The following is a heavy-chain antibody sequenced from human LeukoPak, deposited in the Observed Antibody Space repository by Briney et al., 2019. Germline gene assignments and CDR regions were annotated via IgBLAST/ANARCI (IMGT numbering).Heavy chain of an antibody. Sequence: GGSLRLSCAASGFTFSSYAMTWVRQAPGKGLEWVSSISGSDSKTYYADSVKGRFTISRDNAKNTVYLQMNSLRAEDTAIYYCAKDAANYPFFFDFWGQGTPVTVSS. CDR1: GFTFSSYA. J-gene: IGHJ4*02. CDR2: ISGSDSKT. D-gene: IGHD4/OR15-4a*01. CDR3: AKDAANYPFFFDF. V-gene: IGHV3-23*01.